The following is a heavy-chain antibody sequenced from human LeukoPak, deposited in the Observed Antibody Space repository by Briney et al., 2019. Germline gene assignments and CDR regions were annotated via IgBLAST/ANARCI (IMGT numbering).Heavy chain of an antibody. CDR1: SGSINSYY. D-gene: IGHD3-16*01. V-gene: IGHV4-4*07. J-gene: IGHJ4*02. Sequence: PSETLSLTCTVSSGSINSYYWGWVRQPAGRGLEWIGRIYTTGKTNYNPSLKSRLTMSVDTSKRQFSLNLRSVTAADTAIYYCARHGYTASHYFLDFWSQGTLVTVYS. CDR2: IYTTGKT. CDR3: ARHGYTASHYFLDF.